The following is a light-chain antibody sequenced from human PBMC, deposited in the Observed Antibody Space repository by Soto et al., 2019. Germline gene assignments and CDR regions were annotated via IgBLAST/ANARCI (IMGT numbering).Light chain of an antibody. Sequence: EIVMTQSPATLSVSPGERATLSCRASQSVSSNLAWYQQKPGQAPRLLIYGASTRATGIPARFSGSGSGTVFTLTISSLQSEDFAVYYCQQYNNWPRWTFGQGTKVDIK. CDR1: QSVSSN. V-gene: IGKV3-15*01. CDR3: QQYNNWPRWT. CDR2: GAS. J-gene: IGKJ1*01.